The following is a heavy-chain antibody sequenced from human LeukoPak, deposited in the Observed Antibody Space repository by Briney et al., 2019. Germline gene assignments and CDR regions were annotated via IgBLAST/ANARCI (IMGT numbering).Heavy chain of an antibody. D-gene: IGHD3-10*01. CDR2: ISGSGGST. Sequence: PGGSLRLSCAASGFTFSSYAMSWVRQAPGKGLEWVSAISGSGGSTYYADSVKGRFTVSRDNSKNTLYLQMNSLRAEDTAVYYCAKGREMVRDPSGYFDLWGRGTLVTVSS. CDR1: GFTFSSYA. V-gene: IGHV3-23*01. J-gene: IGHJ2*01. CDR3: AKGREMVRDPSGYFDL.